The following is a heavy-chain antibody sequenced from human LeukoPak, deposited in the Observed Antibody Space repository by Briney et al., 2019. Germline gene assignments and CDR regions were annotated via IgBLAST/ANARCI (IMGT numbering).Heavy chain of an antibody. CDR3: ASFPRQICSSTSCYVKAEGYFDL. J-gene: IGHJ2*01. CDR1: GYTLTELS. Sequence: ASVKVSCKVSGYTLTELSMHWVRQAPGKGLEWMGGFDPEDGETIYAQKFQGRVTMTEDTSTDTAYMELSSLRSEDTAVYYCASFPRQICSSTSCYVKAEGYFDLWGRGTLVTVSS. V-gene: IGHV1-24*01. CDR2: FDPEDGET. D-gene: IGHD2-2*01.